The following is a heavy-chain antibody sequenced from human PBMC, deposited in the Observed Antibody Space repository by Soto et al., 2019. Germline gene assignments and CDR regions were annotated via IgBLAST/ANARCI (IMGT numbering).Heavy chain of an antibody. Sequence: KASETLSLTCTVSGGSISSGDYYWSWIRQPPGKGLEWIGYIYYSGSTYYNPSLKSRVTISVDTSKNQFSLKLSSVTAADTAVYYCARAHAVLRFLEWLSMFDYWGQGTLVTVSS. V-gene: IGHV4-30-4*01. CDR3: ARAHAVLRFLEWLSMFDY. CDR1: GGSISSGDYY. CDR2: IYYSGST. D-gene: IGHD3-3*01. J-gene: IGHJ4*02.